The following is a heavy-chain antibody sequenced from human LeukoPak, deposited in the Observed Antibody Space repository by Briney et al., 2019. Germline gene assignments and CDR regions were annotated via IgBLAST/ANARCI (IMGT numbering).Heavy chain of an antibody. V-gene: IGHV4-39*01. CDR2: IYYSGST. CDR3: ARQQPALGYGMDV. J-gene: IGHJ6*02. D-gene: IGHD6-13*01. Sequence: SETLSLTCTVSGGSISSSSYYWGWIRQPPGKGLGWIGSIYYSGSTYYNPSLKSRVTISVDTSKNQFSLKLSSVTAADTAVYYCARQQPALGYGMDVWGQGTTVTVSS. CDR1: GGSISSSSYY.